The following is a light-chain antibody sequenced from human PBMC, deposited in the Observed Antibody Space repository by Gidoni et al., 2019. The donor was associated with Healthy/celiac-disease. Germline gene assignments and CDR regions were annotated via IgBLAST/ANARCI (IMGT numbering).Light chain of an antibody. CDR3: QQFNSYPS. Sequence: AIQLTQSPSSLSASVGDRVTITCRASQGISSALAWYQQKPGKAPKLLIYDASSLESGVPSRLSGSGSGTDFTLTISSLQPEDFATYYCQQFNSYPSFGQXTRLEIK. CDR2: DAS. J-gene: IGKJ5*01. V-gene: IGKV1-13*02. CDR1: QGISSA.